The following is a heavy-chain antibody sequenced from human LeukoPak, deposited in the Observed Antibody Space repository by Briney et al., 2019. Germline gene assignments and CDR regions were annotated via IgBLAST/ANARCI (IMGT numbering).Heavy chain of an antibody. CDR1: GGSISSSSYY. D-gene: IGHD3-22*01. V-gene: IGHV4-39*01. CDR2: IYYGGST. Sequence: SETLSLTCTVSGGSISSSSYYWGWIRQPPGKGLEWIGSIYYGGSTYYNPSLKSRVTISVDTSKNQFSLKLSSVTAADTAVYYCAAYYYDSSGYWPEDYWGQGTLVTVSS. CDR3: AAYYYDSSGYWPEDY. J-gene: IGHJ4*02.